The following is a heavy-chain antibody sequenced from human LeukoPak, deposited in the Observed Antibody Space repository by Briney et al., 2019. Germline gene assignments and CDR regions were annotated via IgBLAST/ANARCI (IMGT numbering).Heavy chain of an antibody. CDR1: GFTFNTYS. CDR3: AKDHANTPVVTN. D-gene: IGHD2-21*02. CDR2: IDSSGGYM. Sequence: GGSLRLSCEASGFTFNTYSMNWARQAPGKGLEWVSSIDSSGGYMFYADSVKGRFIISRDNAKDSLYLQMNSLRVDDTAIYYCAKDHANTPVVTNWGQGILVSVSS. V-gene: IGHV3-21*04. J-gene: IGHJ4*02.